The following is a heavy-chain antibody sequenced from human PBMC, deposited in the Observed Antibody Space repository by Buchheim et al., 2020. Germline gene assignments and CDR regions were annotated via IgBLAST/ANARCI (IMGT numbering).Heavy chain of an antibody. Sequence: QVQLQESGPGLVKPSQTLSLTCTVSGGSISSGSYYWSWIRQPAGKGLEWIGRIYTSGSTNYNPSLKSRVTISVDTSKNQFSLKLSSVTAADTAVYYRARISVVAAPYFDYWGQGTL. CDR3: ARISVVAAPYFDY. J-gene: IGHJ4*02. D-gene: IGHD2-15*01. CDR1: GGSISSGSYY. CDR2: IYTSGST. V-gene: IGHV4-61*02.